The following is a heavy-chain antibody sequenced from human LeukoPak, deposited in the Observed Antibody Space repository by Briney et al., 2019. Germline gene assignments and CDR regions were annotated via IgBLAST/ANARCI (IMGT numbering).Heavy chain of an antibody. Sequence: SETLSLTCTVSGGSISSYYWSWIRQPPGKGLEWNGYIYYSGSTNYNPSLKSRVTISVDTSKNQFSLKLSSVTAADAAVYYCARGYSYGQKPFNDIWGQGTMVTVSS. J-gene: IGHJ3*02. V-gene: IGHV4-59*01. CDR3: ARGYSYGQKPFNDI. CDR2: IYYSGST. D-gene: IGHD5-18*01. CDR1: GGSISSYY.